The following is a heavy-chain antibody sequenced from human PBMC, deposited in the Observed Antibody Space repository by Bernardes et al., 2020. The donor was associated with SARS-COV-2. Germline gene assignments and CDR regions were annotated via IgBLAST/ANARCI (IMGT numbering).Heavy chain of an antibody. D-gene: IGHD3-9*01. Sequence: VGSLRLSCVASGFTFSNSLFSWFRQAPGPGLAWVSSLSGAGMYLYYGDSVRGRFTTSRDNTRTSVFLQMESLRAEDTAVYYCARDVGGTDWRFGFDVWGPGTTVHVSS. CDR3: ARDVGGTDWRFGFDV. CDR1: GFTFSNSL. J-gene: IGHJ3*01. CDR2: LSGAGMYL. V-gene: IGHV3-21*06.